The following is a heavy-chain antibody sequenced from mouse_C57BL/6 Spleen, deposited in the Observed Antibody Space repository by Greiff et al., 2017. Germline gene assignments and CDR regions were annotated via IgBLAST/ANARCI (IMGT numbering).Heavy chain of an antibody. Sequence: VQLQQSGAELVRPGASVTLSCKASGYTFTDYEMHWVKQTPVHGLEWIGAIDPETGGPAYNQKFKGKAILTAAKSSSTAYMELRSLTSEDSAVYYCSPQSNVDYGGQGTTLTVSS. V-gene: IGHV1-15*01. CDR3: SPQSNVDY. CDR1: GYTFTDYE. CDR2: IDPETGGP. J-gene: IGHJ2*01.